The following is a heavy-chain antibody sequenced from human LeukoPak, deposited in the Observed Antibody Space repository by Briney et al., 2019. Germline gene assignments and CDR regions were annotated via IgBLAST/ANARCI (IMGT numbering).Heavy chain of an antibody. J-gene: IGHJ3*02. CDR3: ARDPSASRFTDAFDI. V-gene: IGHV3-30-3*01. Sequence: GGSLRLSCAAPGFTFRSYDMHWVRQAPSQELEWVALISYDGSNKNYADSVKGRLTISRDNSKNTLYLQMNSLRAEDTAVYYCARDPSASRFTDAFDIWGQGTTVTVSS. D-gene: IGHD1-26*01. CDR1: GFTFRSYD. CDR2: ISYDGSNK.